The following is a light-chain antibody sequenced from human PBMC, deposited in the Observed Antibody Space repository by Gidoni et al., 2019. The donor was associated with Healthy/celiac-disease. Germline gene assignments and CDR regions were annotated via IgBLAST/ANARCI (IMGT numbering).Light chain of an antibody. CDR3: AAWDDSLSGFYV. J-gene: IGLJ1*01. Sequence: QSVLTQPPSASGPPGQRVTISCSGSSSNIGSNYVYWYQQLPGTAPKLLIYRNNQRPSGVPDRFSGSKSGTSASLAISGLRSEDEADYYCAAWDDSLSGFYVFGTGTKVTVI. CDR1: SSNIGSNY. CDR2: RNN. V-gene: IGLV1-47*01.